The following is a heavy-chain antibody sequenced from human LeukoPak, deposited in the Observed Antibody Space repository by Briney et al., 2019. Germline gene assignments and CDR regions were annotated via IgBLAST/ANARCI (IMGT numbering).Heavy chain of an antibody. CDR1: GGSFSGYY. CDR2: INHSGSA. D-gene: IGHD2-2*01. V-gene: IGHV4-34*01. Sequence: PSETLSLTCAVYGGSFSGYYWSWIRQPPGKGLEWIGEINHSGSANYNPSLKSRVTISVDTSKNQFSLKLSSVTAADTAVYYCATVGNSGYCSSTSCPKRYYYGMDVWGKGTTVTVSS. J-gene: IGHJ6*04. CDR3: ATVGNSGYCSSTSCPKRYYYGMDV.